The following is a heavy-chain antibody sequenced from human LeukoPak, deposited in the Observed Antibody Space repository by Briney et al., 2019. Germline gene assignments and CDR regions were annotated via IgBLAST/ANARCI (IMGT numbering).Heavy chain of an antibody. Sequence: SETLSLTCSVSGGSISSYYWTWIRQPPGKGLEWIGYRYYSGSTTYNPSLESRVTISVDTSKSQFSLKLISVTAADTAIYYCARVRGDFETDWGQGTLVTVSS. CDR2: RYYSGST. J-gene: IGHJ1*01. CDR3: ARVRGDFETD. D-gene: IGHD3-16*01. V-gene: IGHV4-59*01. CDR1: GGSISSYY.